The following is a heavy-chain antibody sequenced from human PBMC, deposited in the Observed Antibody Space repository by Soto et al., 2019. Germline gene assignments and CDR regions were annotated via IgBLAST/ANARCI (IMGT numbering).Heavy chain of an antibody. J-gene: IGHJ5*02. CDR3: ARGGDYGWFDP. V-gene: IGHV1-69*12. D-gene: IGHD4-17*01. Sequence: QVQLVQSGAAVKKPGSSVKVSCKASGGTFSSYAISWVLQAPGQGLEWVGGIIPIFGTANYAQKFQGRVTITADESTSTAYMELSSLRSEDTAVYYCARGGDYGWFDPWGQGTLVTVSS. CDR2: IIPIFGTA. CDR1: GGTFSSYA.